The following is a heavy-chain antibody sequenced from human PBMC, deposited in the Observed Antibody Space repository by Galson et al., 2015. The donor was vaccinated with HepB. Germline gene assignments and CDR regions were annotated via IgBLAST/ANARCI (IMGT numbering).Heavy chain of an antibody. Sequence: SLRLSCAASGFSFSGYEMNWVRQAPGKGLEWVSYIGASGSSTSYADSVKGRFTISRDNAKNSLYLQMNSLRVEDTAVYYCAREERYDSKWNWDDYWGQGTLVTVSS. V-gene: IGHV3-48*03. D-gene: IGHD3-22*01. CDR1: GFSFSGYE. CDR2: IGASGSST. J-gene: IGHJ4*02. CDR3: AREERYDSKWNWDDY.